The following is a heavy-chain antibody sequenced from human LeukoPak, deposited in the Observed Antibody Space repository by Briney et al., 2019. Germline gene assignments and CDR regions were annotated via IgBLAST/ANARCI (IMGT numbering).Heavy chain of an antibody. Sequence: GGSLRLSCAASGFTFSSYGMHWVRQAPGKGLEWVAVIWYDGSNKYYADSVKGRFTISRDNSKNTLYLQMNSLRAEDTAVYYCARTSSSGWYEDGYFDYSGQGTLVTVSS. J-gene: IGHJ4*02. V-gene: IGHV3-33*01. D-gene: IGHD6-19*01. CDR3: ARTSSSGWYEDGYFDY. CDR1: GFTFSSYG. CDR2: IWYDGSNK.